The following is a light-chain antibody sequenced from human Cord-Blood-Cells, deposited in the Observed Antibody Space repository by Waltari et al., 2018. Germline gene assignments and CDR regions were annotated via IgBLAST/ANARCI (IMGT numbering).Light chain of an antibody. CDR3: QTWGTGGV. CDR2: LHSDGSH. J-gene: IGLJ3*02. Sequence: QLVLIQSPSASASLGASVKLTCTLSSGLSSYAIAWHQQQPEKGPRYLVKLHSDGSHSKGDGIPDRFSGSSSGADRYLTISRLQSEDESDYYCQTWGTGGVFGGGTKLTVL. CDR1: SGLSSYA. V-gene: IGLV4-69*01.